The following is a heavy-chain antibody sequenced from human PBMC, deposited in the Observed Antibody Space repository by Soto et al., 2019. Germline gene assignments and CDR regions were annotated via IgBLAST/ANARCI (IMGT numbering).Heavy chain of an antibody. CDR2: IKSKADGGAT. CDR3: ATDGGGGGGAIAY. V-gene: IGHV3-15*07. D-gene: IGHD3-16*01. J-gene: IGHJ4*02. Sequence: EVQLVESGGGLVKPGGSPRLSCAASGFSFSNAWMNWVRQAPGKGLEWVGRIKSKADGGATDYAAPVKGRFTISRDDSENLLYLKRSSLKTEDTALYYGATDGGGGGGAIAYWGQGTLVPFS. CDR1: GFSFSNAW.